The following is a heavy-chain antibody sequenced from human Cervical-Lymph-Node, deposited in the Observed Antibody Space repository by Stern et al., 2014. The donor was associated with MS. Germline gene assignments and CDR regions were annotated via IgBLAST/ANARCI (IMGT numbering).Heavy chain of an antibody. CDR2: IYWDDDK. CDR3: AHLTTATALDY. D-gene: IGHD1-1*01. J-gene: IGHJ4*02. V-gene: IGHV2-5*02. Sequence: QITLKESGPTLVKPTQTLTLTCTFSGFSLSTSGVGVGWIRQPPGKALEWLALIYWDDDKRYSPSLESRLTITKDTSKNLVFLTMTNMDTVDTVTYYCAHLTTATALDYWGQGTLVTVSS. CDR1: GFSLSTSGVG.